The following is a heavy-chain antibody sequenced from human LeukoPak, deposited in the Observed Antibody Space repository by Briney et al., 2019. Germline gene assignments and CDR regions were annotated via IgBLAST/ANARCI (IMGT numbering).Heavy chain of an antibody. Sequence: ASVKVSCKASGYTFTGYYIHWVRQAPGQGLEWMGWINPNSGDTNYAQKFQGRVTMTRDTSTSTVYMELSSLRSKDTAVYYCAREADIEYYYDSSGYYSKLGYWGQGTLVTVSS. CDR3: AREADIEYYYDSSGYYSKLGY. CDR2: INPNSGDT. D-gene: IGHD3-22*01. J-gene: IGHJ4*02. CDR1: GYTFTGYY. V-gene: IGHV1-2*02.